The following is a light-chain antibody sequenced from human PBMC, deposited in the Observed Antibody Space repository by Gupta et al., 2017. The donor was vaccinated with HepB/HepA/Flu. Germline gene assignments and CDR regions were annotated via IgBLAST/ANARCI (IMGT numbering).Light chain of an antibody. CDR1: KLGDKY. CDR2: QDS. CDR3: QAWDSSNFV. J-gene: IGLJ2*01. Sequence: SYELTQPPSVSVSPGQTASITCSGDKLGDKYACWYQQKPGQSPVLVIYQDSKRPSGIPERFSGSNSGNKATLTISGTQAMDEADDYCQAWDSSNFVFGGGTKMTVL. V-gene: IGLV3-1*01.